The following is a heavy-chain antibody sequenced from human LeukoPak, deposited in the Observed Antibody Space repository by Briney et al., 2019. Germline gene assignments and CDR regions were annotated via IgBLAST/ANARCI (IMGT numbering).Heavy chain of an antibody. CDR3: AKDRYYGSGRFYYYMDV. CDR1: GFTFSSYG. D-gene: IGHD3-10*01. Sequence: PGGSLRLSCAASGFTFSSYGMHWVRQAPGKGLEWVAFIRYDGSNKYYADSVKGRFTISRDNSKNTLYLQMNSLRAEDTAVYYCAKDRYYGSGRFYYYMDVWGKGTTVTTSS. J-gene: IGHJ6*03. V-gene: IGHV3-30*02. CDR2: IRYDGSNK.